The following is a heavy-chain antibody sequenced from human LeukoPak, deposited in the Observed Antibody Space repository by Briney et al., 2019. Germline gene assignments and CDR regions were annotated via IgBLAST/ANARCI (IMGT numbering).Heavy chain of an antibody. J-gene: IGHJ3*02. CDR2: MNPNSGNT. CDR3: ARVHPPPPGLNYYDSSGLYDAFDI. V-gene: IGHV1-8*01. CDR1: GYIFTSYD. D-gene: IGHD3-22*01. Sequence: ASVKVSCKASGYIFTSYDINWVRQATGQGLEWMGWMNPNSGNTGYAQKFQGRVTITRNTSISTAYMELSSLRSEDTAVYYCARVHPPPPGLNYYDSSGLYDAFDIWGQGTMVTVSS.